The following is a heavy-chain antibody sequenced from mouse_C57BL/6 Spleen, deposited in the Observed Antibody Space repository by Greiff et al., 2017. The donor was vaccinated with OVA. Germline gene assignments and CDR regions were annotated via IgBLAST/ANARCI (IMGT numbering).Heavy chain of an antibody. V-gene: IGHV1-66*01. D-gene: IGHD2-4*01. CDR2: IYPGSGNT. Sequence: VQLQQSGPELVKPGASVKISCKASGYSFTSYYIHWVKQRPGQGLEWIGWIYPGSGNTKYNEKFKGKATLTADTSSSTAYMQLSSLTSEDSAVYYCARGEDDYDGYFDYWGQGTTLTVSS. CDR3: ARGEDDYDGYFDY. CDR1: GYSFTSYY. J-gene: IGHJ2*01.